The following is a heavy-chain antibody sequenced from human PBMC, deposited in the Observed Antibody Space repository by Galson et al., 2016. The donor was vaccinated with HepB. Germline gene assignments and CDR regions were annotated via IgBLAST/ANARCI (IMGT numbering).Heavy chain of an antibody. V-gene: IGHV3-49*03. D-gene: IGHD2-8*01. CDR3: GRGGRTCSNGCVYTPPLLRXXXFDF. CDR1: GFTFGXXX. J-gene: IGHJ2*01. Sequence: SLRLSCAASGFTFGXXXMSXXXQAXXXGLXXVGXXXSIXXXGTXXYAXXLKGRFXXSRDDSXSIAYXQMNSLKNEDTAVYYCGRGGRTCSNGCVYTPPLLRXXXFDFWGRXTLXTXSS. CDR2: XXSIXXXGTX.